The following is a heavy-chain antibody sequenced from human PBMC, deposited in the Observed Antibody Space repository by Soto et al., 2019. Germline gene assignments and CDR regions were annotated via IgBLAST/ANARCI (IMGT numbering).Heavy chain of an antibody. CDR2: INPDNGQT. CDR1: GYTFNYFA. V-gene: IGHV1-3*01. J-gene: IGHJ4*02. Sequence: QVQLVQSGAEVKKPGASVNVSCRASGYTFNYFAIHWLRQAPGQSLEWLGWINPDNGQTKYSQRFQGRVTITRDTSATTAYMALSSLKSEDTAVFYCARGLLARLKHFDNGGQGTLVTVSS. D-gene: IGHD2-15*01. CDR3: ARGLLARLKHFDN.